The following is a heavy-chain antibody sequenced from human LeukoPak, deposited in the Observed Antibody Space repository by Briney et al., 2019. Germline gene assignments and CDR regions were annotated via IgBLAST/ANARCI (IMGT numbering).Heavy chain of an antibody. Sequence: ASVKVSCKASGYTFTSYGISWVRQAPGQGLEWMGWINPNSGGTNYAQKFQGRVTMTRDTSISTAYMELSRLRSDDTAVYYCARSGLVTAISYYYYYMDVWGKGTTVTISS. CDR2: INPNSGGT. CDR3: ARSGLVTAISYYYYYMDV. J-gene: IGHJ6*03. CDR1: GYTFTSYG. D-gene: IGHD2-21*02. V-gene: IGHV1-2*02.